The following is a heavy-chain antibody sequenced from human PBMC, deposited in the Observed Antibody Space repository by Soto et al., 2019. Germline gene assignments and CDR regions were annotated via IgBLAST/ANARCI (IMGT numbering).Heavy chain of an antibody. Sequence: GGALRLSCAASGFTFSSYAMSWVRQAPGKGLEWVSAISGSGGSTYYADSVKGRFTISRDNSKNTLYLQMNSLKAEDTAVYYCAKDLSSGYFDWANDYWGQGTLVTVSS. CDR2: ISGSGGST. J-gene: IGHJ4*02. CDR3: AKDLSSGYFDWANDY. D-gene: IGHD3-9*01. CDR1: GFTFSSYA. V-gene: IGHV3-23*01.